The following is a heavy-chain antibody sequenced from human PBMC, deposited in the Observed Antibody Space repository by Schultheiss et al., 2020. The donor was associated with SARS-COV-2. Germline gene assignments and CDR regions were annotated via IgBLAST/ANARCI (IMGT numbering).Heavy chain of an antibody. D-gene: IGHD1-14*01. CDR2: IYTSGST. V-gene: IGHV4-4*07. Sequence: GSLRLSCTVSGGSISSYYWSWIRQPAGKGLEWIGRIYTSGSTNYNPSLKSRVTISVDTSKNQFSLKLSSVTAADTAVYYCAPDPNLKSDWGQGTLVTVSS. J-gene: IGHJ4*02. CDR3: APDPNLKSD. CDR1: GGSISSYY.